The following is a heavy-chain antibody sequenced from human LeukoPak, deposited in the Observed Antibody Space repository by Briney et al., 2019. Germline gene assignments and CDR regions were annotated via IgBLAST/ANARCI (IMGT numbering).Heavy chain of an antibody. Sequence: SSETLSLTCTVSGGSISSYYWSWIRQPPGKGLEWIGYIYYSGSTNYNPSLKSRVTISVDTSKNQFSLKLRSVTAADTAVYYCASQANWGSAYFDYWGQGTLVTVSS. CDR3: ASQANWGSAYFDY. CDR1: GGSISSYY. V-gene: IGHV4-59*01. CDR2: IYYSGST. D-gene: IGHD7-27*01. J-gene: IGHJ4*02.